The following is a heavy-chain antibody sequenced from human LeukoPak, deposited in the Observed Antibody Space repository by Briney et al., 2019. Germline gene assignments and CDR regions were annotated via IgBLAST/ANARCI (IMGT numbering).Heavy chain of an antibody. CDR1: GYAFTAYY. D-gene: IGHD7-27*01. J-gene: IGHJ2*01. V-gene: IGHV1-2*02. CDR3: AIQPWGSGNNWYFDL. Sequence: ASVKVSCKASGYAFTAYYIHWVRQAPGQGLELMGWISPNSGGTDYAQKFQGRVTMTRDTSISTAYVELSSLTSDDTAVYYCAIQPWGSGNNWYFDLWGRGTLVTVSS. CDR2: ISPNSGGT.